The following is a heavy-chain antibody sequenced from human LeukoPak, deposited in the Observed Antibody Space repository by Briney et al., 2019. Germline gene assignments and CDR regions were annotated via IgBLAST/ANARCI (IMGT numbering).Heavy chain of an antibody. D-gene: IGHD2-15*01. CDR2: IYYSGST. J-gene: IGHJ4*02. V-gene: IGHV4-59*01. Sequence: MPSETLSLTCTVSGGSISSYYWSWIRQPPGKGLEWIGYIYYSGSTNYNPSLKSRVTISVDTSKNQFSLKLSSVTAADTAVYYCARDGNDCSGGSCYSLFRYFDYWGQGTLVTVSS. CDR1: GGSISSYY. CDR3: ARDGNDCSGGSCYSLFRYFDY.